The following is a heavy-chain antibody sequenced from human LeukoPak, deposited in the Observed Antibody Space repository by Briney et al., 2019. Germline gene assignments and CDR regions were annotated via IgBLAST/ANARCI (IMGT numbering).Heavy chain of an antibody. D-gene: IGHD6-19*01. CDR2: ISYDGSNK. V-gene: IGHV3-30*04. CDR1: GFTFSSYA. Sequence: PGGSLRLSCAASGFTFSSYAMHWVPQAPGKGLEWVAVISYDGSNKYYADSVKGRFTISRDNSKNTLYVQMNSLRAEDTAVYYCAKDRRGSGWYGGFDSWGQGMLVTVSA. J-gene: IGHJ4*02. CDR3: AKDRRGSGWYGGFDS.